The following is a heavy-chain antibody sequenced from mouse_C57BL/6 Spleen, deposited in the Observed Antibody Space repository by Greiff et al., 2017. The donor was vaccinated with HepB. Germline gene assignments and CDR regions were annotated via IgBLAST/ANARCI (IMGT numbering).Heavy chain of an antibody. CDR1: GFNIKDYY. J-gene: IGHJ4*01. CDR3: TGVIITTVVAKGMDY. V-gene: IGHV14-1*01. CDR2: IDPEDGDT. Sequence: EVQLQESGAELVRPGASVKLSCTASGFNIKDYYMHWVKQRPEQGLEWIGRIDPEDGDTEYAPKFQGKATMTADTSSNTAYLQLSSLTSEDTAVDYCTGVIITTVVAKGMDYWGQGTSVTVSS. D-gene: IGHD1-1*01.